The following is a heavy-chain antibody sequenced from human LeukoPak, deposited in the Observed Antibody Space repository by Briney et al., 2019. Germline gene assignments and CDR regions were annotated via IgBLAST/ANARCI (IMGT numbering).Heavy chain of an antibody. Sequence: GGSLRLSCAASGFTVSSNYMSWVRQAPGKGLEWVLVIYSGGSTYYADSVKGRFTISRDNSKNTLYLQMNSLRAEDTAVYYCTRRAIAVAGTDYWGQGTLVTVSS. V-gene: IGHV3-53*01. CDR1: GFTVSSNY. CDR3: TRRAIAVAGTDY. D-gene: IGHD6-19*01. CDR2: IYSGGST. J-gene: IGHJ4*02.